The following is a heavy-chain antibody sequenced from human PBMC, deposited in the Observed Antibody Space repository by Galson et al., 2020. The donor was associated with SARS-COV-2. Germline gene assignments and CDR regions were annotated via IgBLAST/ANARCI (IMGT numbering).Heavy chain of an antibody. CDR2: IIHVFHSA. CDR1: RGTFSNSD. J-gene: IGHJ4*02. Sequence: SVKVSCKASRGTFSNSDVNWVRQAPGQGLEWLGGIIHVFHSATYAQKFQGRVTITADEPTTTAYMELTSLTSDDTAVYFCVRGEVQTLDYWSQGTLVTVSP. V-gene: IGHV1-69*13. CDR3: VRGEVQTLDY. D-gene: IGHD1-1*01.